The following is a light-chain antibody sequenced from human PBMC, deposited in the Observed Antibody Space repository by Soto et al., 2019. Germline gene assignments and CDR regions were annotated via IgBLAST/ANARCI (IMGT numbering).Light chain of an antibody. CDR1: QSVISNF. J-gene: IGKJ1*01. CDR2: DTS. V-gene: IGKV3-20*01. Sequence: EVVLTQSPGTLSLSPGESATLSCRASQSVISNFLAWYQQKPAQAPRLLIYDTSNRATGIPDRFSGSGSGTDFTLTISRLEPEDFAVYYYQQNGALPPTFGQGTKVEIK. CDR3: QQNGALPPT.